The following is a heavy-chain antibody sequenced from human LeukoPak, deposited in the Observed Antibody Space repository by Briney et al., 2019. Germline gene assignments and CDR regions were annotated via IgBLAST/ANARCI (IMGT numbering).Heavy chain of an antibody. CDR2: IYYSGST. V-gene: IGHV4-39*01. CDR1: GGSISSSSYY. CDR3: ARQRLSNNDPKINWFDP. Sequence: SETLSLTCTVSGGSISSSSYYWGWIRQPPGKGLEWIGSIYYSGSTYYNPSLKSRVAISVDTSKNQFSLKLSSVTAADTAVYYYARQRLSNNDPKINWFDPWGQGTLVTVSS. J-gene: IGHJ5*02. D-gene: IGHD2-8*01.